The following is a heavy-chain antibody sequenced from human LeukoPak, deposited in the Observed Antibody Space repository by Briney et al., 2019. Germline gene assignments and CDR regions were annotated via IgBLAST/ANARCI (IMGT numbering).Heavy chain of an antibody. CDR3: ARGIAAADHYFDY. D-gene: IGHD6-13*01. J-gene: IGHJ4*02. CDR2: IYYSGST. Sequence: SETLSLTCTVSGGSISSYYWSWIRQPPGKGLEWIGYIYYSGSTNYNPSLKSRATISVDTSKNQFSLKLSSVTAADTAVYYCARGIAAADHYFDYWGQGTLVTVSS. V-gene: IGHV4-59*01. CDR1: GGSISSYY.